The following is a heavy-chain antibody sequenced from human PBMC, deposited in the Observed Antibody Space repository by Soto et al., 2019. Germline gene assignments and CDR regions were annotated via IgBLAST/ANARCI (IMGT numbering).Heavy chain of an antibody. CDR2: IYPGDSDT. D-gene: IGHD2-2*01. Sequence: GESLKISCKGSGYSFTSYWICCFREVAGKGLEWMGIIYPGDSDTRYSPSFQGQVTISADKSISTAYLQWSSLKASDTAMYYCARAGYCSSTSCSHYYYYGMDVWGQGTTVTVSS. CDR1: GYSFTSYW. J-gene: IGHJ6*02. V-gene: IGHV5-51*01. CDR3: ARAGYCSSTSCSHYYYYGMDV.